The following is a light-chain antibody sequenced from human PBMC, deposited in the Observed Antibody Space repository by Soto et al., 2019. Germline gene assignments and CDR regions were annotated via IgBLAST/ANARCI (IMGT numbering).Light chain of an antibody. V-gene: IGKV3-15*01. CDR3: QQYNNWPPLT. Sequence: EIVMTQSPATLSVSPGERATLSCRASQSAGTNLAWYQQQPGQPPRLLIYGASIRATGVPARFSGSGSGTEFTLTVSSLQSEDFAVYYCQQYNNWPPLTFGGGTKVDI. CDR1: QSAGTN. CDR2: GAS. J-gene: IGKJ4*01.